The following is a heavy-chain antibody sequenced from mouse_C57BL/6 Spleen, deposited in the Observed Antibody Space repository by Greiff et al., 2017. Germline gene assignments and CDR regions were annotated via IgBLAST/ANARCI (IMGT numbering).Heavy chain of an antibody. CDR1: GYAFTNYL. Sequence: QVQLQQSGAELVRPGTSVKVSCKASGYAFTNYLIEWVKQRPGQGLEWIGVINPGSGGTNYNEKFKGKATLTADKSSSTAYMQLSSLTSEDSAVYFCARTYGSSHYFDYWGQGTTLTVSS. CDR2: INPGSGGT. D-gene: IGHD1-1*01. J-gene: IGHJ2*01. CDR3: ARTYGSSHYFDY. V-gene: IGHV1-54*01.